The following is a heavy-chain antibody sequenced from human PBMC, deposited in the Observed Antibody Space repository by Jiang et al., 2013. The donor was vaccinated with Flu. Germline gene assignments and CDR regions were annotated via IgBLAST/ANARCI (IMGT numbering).Heavy chain of an antibody. J-gene: IGHJ4*02. V-gene: IGHV4-39*01. Sequence: PGLVKPSETLSLTCTVSGDSISSSGYYWGWIRQPPGKGMEWIGSFSYSGSTYYNPSLNSRVTISEDTSKNQFSLKLSSVTAADTAVYYCSTHPPRYGSGSYYNVMEGDYWGPGTLVTVSS. CDR2: FSYSGST. CDR3: STHPPRYGSGSYYNVMEGDY. D-gene: IGHD3-10*01. CDR1: GDSISSSGYY.